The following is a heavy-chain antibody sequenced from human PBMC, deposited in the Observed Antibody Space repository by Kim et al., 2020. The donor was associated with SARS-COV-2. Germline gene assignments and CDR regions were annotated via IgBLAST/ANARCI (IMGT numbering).Heavy chain of an antibody. CDR3: AKGQYYDFWNGDYPNWFDP. V-gene: IGHV3-23*01. D-gene: IGHD3-3*01. CDR2: ISASGSST. CDR1: GFTFSIYA. J-gene: IGHJ5*02. Sequence: GGSLRLSCAASGFTFSIYAMTWVRQAPGKGLEWVSGISASGSSTYSADSVKGRFSISRDNSKNTLHLQMNSLRAEDTAVYYCAKGQYYDFWNGDYPNWFDPWGQGTLVTVSS.